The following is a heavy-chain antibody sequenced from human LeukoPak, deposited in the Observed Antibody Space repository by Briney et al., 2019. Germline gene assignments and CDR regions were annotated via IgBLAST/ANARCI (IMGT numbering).Heavy chain of an antibody. CDR1: GFTFSNYA. J-gene: IGHJ4*02. CDR3: ARGETSSYDY. Sequence: GGSLRLSCLASGFTFSNYAMTWVRQAPGKGLEWVSVIYSGGNTYYADSVKGRFTISRDNSKNTVYLQMNSLRAEDTAVYYCARGETSSYDYWGQGTLVTVSS. CDR2: IYSGGNT. V-gene: IGHV3-53*01. D-gene: IGHD2-2*01.